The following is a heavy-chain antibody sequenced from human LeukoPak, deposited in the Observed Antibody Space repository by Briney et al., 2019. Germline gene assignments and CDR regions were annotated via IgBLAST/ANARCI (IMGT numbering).Heavy chain of an antibody. Sequence: GGSLRLSCAASGFTVSSNYMSWVRQAPGKGLEWVSVIYSGGSTYYADSVKGRFTISRDNSKNTLYLQMNSLRAEDTAVYYCARHQWLANYFDYWGQGTLVTVSS. CDR3: ARHQWLANYFDY. CDR1: GFTVSSNY. CDR2: IYSGGST. J-gene: IGHJ4*02. D-gene: IGHD6-19*01. V-gene: IGHV3-53*01.